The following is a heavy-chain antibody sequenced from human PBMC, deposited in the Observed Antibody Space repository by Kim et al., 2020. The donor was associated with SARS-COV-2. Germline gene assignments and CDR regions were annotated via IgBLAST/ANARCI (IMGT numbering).Heavy chain of an antibody. J-gene: IGHJ5*01. V-gene: IGHV3-23*01. CDR3: AKDPITGGKVVWFDL. D-gene: IGHD1-20*01. Sequence: GGSLRLSCAASGFTFSSYAMSWVRQAPGKGLEWVSTITGGGGWTDYADSVKGRFTISRDNSKNTLYLQMNSLRVEDTALYYCAKDPITGGKVVWFDLWS. CDR1: GFTFSSYA. CDR2: ITGGGGWT.